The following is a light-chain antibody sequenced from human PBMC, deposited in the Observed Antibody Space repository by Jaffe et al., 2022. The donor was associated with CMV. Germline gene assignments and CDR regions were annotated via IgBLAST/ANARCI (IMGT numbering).Light chain of an antibody. V-gene: IGLV3-1*01. CDR3: QAWDSSTGGV. CDR2: QAT. CDR1: NLGEKY. Sequence: SYELAQPPSVSVSPGQTANITCSGDNLGEKYACWYQQKPGQSPVLVMYQATKGPSGIPERFSGSNSGNTATLTISGTQAMDEADYYCQAWDSSTGGVFGGGTKLTVL. J-gene: IGLJ2*01.